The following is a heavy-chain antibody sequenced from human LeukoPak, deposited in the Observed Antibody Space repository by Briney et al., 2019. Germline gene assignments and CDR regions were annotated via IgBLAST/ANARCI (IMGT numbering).Heavy chain of an antibody. J-gene: IGHJ4*02. CDR1: GFTFSSYA. CDR3: ATESGAYCSSTSCYYY. D-gene: IGHD2-2*01. Sequence: PGRSLRLSCAASGFTFSSYAMHWVRQAPGKGLEWVAVISYDGSNKYYADSVKGRFTISRDNAKNSLYLQMNSLRAEDTAVYYCATESGAYCSSTSCYYYWGQGTLVTVSS. V-gene: IGHV3-30-3*01. CDR2: ISYDGSNK.